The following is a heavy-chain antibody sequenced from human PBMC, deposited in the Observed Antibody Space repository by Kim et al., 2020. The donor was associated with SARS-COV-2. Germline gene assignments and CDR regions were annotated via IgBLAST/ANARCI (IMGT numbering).Heavy chain of an antibody. D-gene: IGHD3-10*01. CDR2: ISYDGSNK. J-gene: IGHJ4*02. Sequence: GGSLRLSCAASGFTFSSYGMHWVRQAPGKGLEWVAVISYDGSNKYYADSVKGRFTISRDNSKNTLYLQMNSLRAEDTAVYYCAREQIEADYGSGSLDYWGQGTLVTVSS. CDR1: GFTFSSYG. CDR3: AREQIEADYGSGSLDY. V-gene: IGHV3-33*05.